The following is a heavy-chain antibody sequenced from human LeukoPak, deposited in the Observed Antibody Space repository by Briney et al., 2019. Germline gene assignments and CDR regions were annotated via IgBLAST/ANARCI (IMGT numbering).Heavy chain of an antibody. Sequence: ASVKVSCKASGYTLTDYYMNWVRQAPGQGLEWLGWINPNSGGTNDAQKFQGRVTMTRDTSTSTAYMELRRLAPDYTAVYYCARPSTFYYDSSNYYPDAFDIWGRGTMVTVSS. CDR3: ARPSTFYYDSSNYYPDAFDI. V-gene: IGHV1-2*02. D-gene: IGHD3-22*01. CDR1: GYTLTDYY. CDR2: INPNSGGT. J-gene: IGHJ3*02.